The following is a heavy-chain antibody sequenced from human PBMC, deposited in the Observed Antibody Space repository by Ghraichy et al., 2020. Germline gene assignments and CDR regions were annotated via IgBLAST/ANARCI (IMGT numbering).Heavy chain of an antibody. V-gene: IGHV3-30*02. Sequence: GGSLRLSCAASGFTFSSYGMHWVRQAPGKGLEWVAFIRYDGSNKYYADSVKGRFTISRDNSKNTLYLQMNSLRAEDTAVYYCAKDTEYYYDSSGYYYPDYWGQGTLVTVSS. D-gene: IGHD3-22*01. CDR3: AKDTEYYYDSSGYYYPDY. CDR2: IRYDGSNK. J-gene: IGHJ4*02. CDR1: GFTFSSYG.